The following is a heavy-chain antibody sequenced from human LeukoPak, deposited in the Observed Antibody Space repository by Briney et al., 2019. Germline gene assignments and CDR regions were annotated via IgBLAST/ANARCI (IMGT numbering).Heavy chain of an antibody. J-gene: IGHJ4*02. V-gene: IGHV1-69*13. D-gene: IGHD3-16*01. CDR2: IIPIFGTA. Sequence: SVKVSCKASGGTFSSYAISWVRQAPGQGLEWMGGIIPIFGTANYAQKFQGRVTITADESTSTAHMELSSMRSEDTAVYYCARVIATFQAYYFDYWGQGTLVTVSS. CDR3: ARVIATFQAYYFDY. CDR1: GGTFSSYA.